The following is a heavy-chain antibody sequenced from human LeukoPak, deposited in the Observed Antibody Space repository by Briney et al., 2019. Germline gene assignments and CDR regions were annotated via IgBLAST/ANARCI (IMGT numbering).Heavy chain of an antibody. CDR1: GFTFSTYG. CDR2: IGLSDDST. V-gene: IGHV3-23*01. J-gene: IGHJ4*02. D-gene: IGHD7-27*01. CDR3: ARDPNWGSGY. Sequence: GGSLRLSCAASGFTFSTYGMIWVRQAPGKGLECVSTIGLSDDSTNCADSVKGRFTVSRDNSKNTLYLLMNSLRAEDTARYYCARDPNWGSGYWGQGTLVTVSS.